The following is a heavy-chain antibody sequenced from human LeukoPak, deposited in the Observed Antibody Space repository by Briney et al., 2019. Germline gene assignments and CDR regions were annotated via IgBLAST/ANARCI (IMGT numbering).Heavy chain of an antibody. CDR3: ASLGYSSSWGYYYYYMDV. J-gene: IGHJ6*03. CDR2: IIPIFGTA. Sequence: SVKVSCKASGGTFSSYAISWVRQAPGQGLEWMGGIIPIFGTANYAQKFQGRVTITADESTSTAYMELSSLRSEDTAVYYCASLGYSSSWGYYYYYMDVWGKGTTVTVSS. D-gene: IGHD6-13*01. V-gene: IGHV1-69*13. CDR1: GGTFSSYA.